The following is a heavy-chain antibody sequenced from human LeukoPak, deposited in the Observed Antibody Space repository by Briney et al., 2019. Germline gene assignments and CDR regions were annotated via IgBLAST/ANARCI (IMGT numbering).Heavy chain of an antibody. CDR3: ARTTEAHSWRTRYYDYYMDV. V-gene: IGHV4-38-2*02. CDR2: MYHSGST. Sequence: SETLSLTCTVSGYSISIGYYWGWIRQSPGKGLEWIATMYHSGSTYYNPSLKSRVTISVDTSKNQFSLKLSSVTAADTAVYYCARTTEAHSWRTRYYDYYMDVWGKGTLVTVSS. CDR1: GYSISIGYY. D-gene: IGHD6-13*01. J-gene: IGHJ6*03.